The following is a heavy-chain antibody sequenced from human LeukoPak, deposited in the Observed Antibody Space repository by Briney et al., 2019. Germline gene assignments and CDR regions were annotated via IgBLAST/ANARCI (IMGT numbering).Heavy chain of an antibody. J-gene: IGHJ3*02. CDR2: IYYTGST. CDR1: GGSISSYY. V-gene: IGHV4-59*08. CDR3: AIGYDAFDI. D-gene: IGHD3-22*01. Sequence: TSETLSLTCTVSGGSISSYYWSWIRQPPGKELEWIGYIYYTGSTNYNPSLKSRVTISVDTSKNQFSLKLSSVTAADTAVYYCAIGYDAFDIWGQGTMVTVSS.